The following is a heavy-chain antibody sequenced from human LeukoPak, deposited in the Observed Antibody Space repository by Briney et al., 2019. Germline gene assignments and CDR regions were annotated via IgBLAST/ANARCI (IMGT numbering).Heavy chain of an antibody. Sequence: GASVQRSCKAPAYTFTGYDIHWVRPAPGQGLEWMGWIDPKSGGTNYAQRFQGRVTMTRDTSISTAYVELSRLTSDDTAVYYCARGNYGSGIRWFDPWGQGTLVTVSS. CDR2: IDPKSGGT. CDR3: ARGNYGSGIRWFDP. V-gene: IGHV1-2*02. J-gene: IGHJ5*02. CDR1: AYTFTGYD. D-gene: IGHD3-10*01.